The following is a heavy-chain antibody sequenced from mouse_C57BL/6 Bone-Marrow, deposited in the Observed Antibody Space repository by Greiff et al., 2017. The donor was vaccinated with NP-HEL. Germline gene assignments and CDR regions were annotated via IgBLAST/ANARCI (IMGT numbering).Heavy chain of an antibody. D-gene: IGHD1-1*01. V-gene: IGHV1-81*01. Sequence: QVQLQQSGAELARPGASVKLSCKASGYTFTSYGISWVKQRTGQGLEWIGEIYPRSGNTYYNEKFKGKATLTADKSSSTAYMELRSLTSEDSAVYFCARRGGNYGSSYWYFDVWGTGTTVTVSS. CDR2: IYPRSGNT. CDR3: ARRGGNYGSSYWYFDV. J-gene: IGHJ1*03. CDR1: GYTFTSYG.